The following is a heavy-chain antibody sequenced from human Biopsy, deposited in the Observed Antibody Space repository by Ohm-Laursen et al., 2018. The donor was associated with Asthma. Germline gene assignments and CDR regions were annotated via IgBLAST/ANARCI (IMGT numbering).Heavy chain of an antibody. J-gene: IGHJ4*02. CDR3: ARDYDGDYVQRHLPLAY. V-gene: IGHV1-69*13. CDR2: IIPFYGTA. D-gene: IGHD4-17*01. CDR1: GGTFSTFG. Sequence: SVKVSCKASGGTFSTFGISWVRQAPGQGLEWMGRIIPFYGTATYAQNFQGRLTLTAGESTSTAYMELSSLRSEDTAVYFCARDYDGDYVQRHLPLAYWGQGTLVTASS.